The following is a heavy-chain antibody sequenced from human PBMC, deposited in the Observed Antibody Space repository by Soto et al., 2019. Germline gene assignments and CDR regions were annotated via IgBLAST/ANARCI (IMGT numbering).Heavy chain of an antibody. D-gene: IGHD3-22*01. CDR3: ARVITMIVTFDY. CDR1: GGSISSGGYY. Sequence: PSETLSLTCTFSGGSISSGGYYWSWIRQHPGKGLEWIGYIYYSGSIYYNPSLKSRVTISVDTSKNQFSLKLSSVTAADTAVYYCARVITMIVTFDYWGQGTLVTVSS. CDR2: IYYSGSI. V-gene: IGHV4-31*03. J-gene: IGHJ4*02.